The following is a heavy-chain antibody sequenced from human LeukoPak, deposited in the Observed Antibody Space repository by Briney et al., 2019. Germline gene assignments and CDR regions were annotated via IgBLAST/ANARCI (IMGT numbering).Heavy chain of an antibody. D-gene: IGHD6-19*01. CDR1: GYTFTSYA. CDR3: ARTIAVAADFDY. J-gene: IGHJ4*02. V-gene: IGHV1-3*01. CDR2: INAGNGNT. Sequence: ASVKFSCKASGYTFTSYAMHWVRQAPGQRLEWMGWINAGNGNTKYSQKFQGRVTITRDTSASTAYMELSSLRSEDTAVYYCARTIAVAADFDYWGQGTLVTVSS.